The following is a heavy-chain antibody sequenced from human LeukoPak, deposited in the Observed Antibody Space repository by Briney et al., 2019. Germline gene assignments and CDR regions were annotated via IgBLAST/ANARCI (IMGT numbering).Heavy chain of an antibody. CDR3: ARVGSCSGGSCYYRLFDY. CDR2: IYYSGST. J-gene: IGHJ4*02. V-gene: IGHV4-31*03. Sequence: SETLSLTCTVSGASISNSDYYWSWIRQHPGKGLEWIGYIYYSGSTYYNPSLKSRVSISVDTSKNQFSLKLSSVTAADTAVYYCARVGSCSGGSCYYRLFDYWGQGTLVTVS. CDR1: GASISNSDYY. D-gene: IGHD2-15*01.